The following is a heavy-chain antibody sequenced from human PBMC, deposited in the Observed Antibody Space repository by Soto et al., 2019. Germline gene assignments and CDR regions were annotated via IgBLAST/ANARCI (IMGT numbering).Heavy chain of an antibody. CDR3: AKDSGYSSSWSDY. D-gene: IGHD6-13*01. J-gene: IGHJ4*02. Sequence: GSLRLSCAASGFTFSSYAMSWVRQAPGKGLEWVSAISGSGGSTYYADSVKGRFTISRDNSKNTLYLQMNSLRAEDTDVYYCAKDSGYSSSWSDYWGQGKMLTVSS. CDR2: ISGSGGST. V-gene: IGHV3-23*01. CDR1: GFTFSSYA.